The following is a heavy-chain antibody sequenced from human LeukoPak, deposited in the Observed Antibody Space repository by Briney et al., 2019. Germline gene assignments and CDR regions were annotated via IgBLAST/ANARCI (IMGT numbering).Heavy chain of an antibody. V-gene: IGHV3-30*18. CDR2: ISYDGSNK. D-gene: IGHD3-10*01. CDR3: AKDAIMVRGVIIYFDY. Sequence: PGGSLRLSCAASGFTFSSYGMHWVRQAPGKGLEWVAVISYDGSNKYYADSVKGRFTIPRDNSKSTLYLQMNSLRAEDTAVYYCAKDAIMVRGVIIYFDYWGQGTLVTVSS. CDR1: GFTFSSYG. J-gene: IGHJ4*02.